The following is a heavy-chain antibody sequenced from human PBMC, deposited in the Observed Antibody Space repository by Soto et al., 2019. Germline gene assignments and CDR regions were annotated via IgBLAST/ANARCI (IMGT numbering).Heavy chain of an antibody. Sequence: QVQLVESGGGVVQPGRSLRLSCAASGFTFSSCAMHWVRQAPGKGLEWVALISYDGSNKYYADSVKGRFTISRDNSKNTLYLQMNSLRAEVTAVYYCARDKRDLRFLEWSYYFDYWGQGTLVTVSS. J-gene: IGHJ4*02. CDR2: ISYDGSNK. D-gene: IGHD3-3*01. CDR1: GFTFSSCA. V-gene: IGHV3-30-3*01. CDR3: ARDKRDLRFLEWSYYFDY.